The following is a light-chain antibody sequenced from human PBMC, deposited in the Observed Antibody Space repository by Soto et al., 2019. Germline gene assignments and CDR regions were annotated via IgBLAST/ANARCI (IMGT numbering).Light chain of an antibody. CDR1: QSVSSN. J-gene: IGKJ4*01. CDR3: QQYNNWPLLLT. CDR2: GVS. Sequence: EIVMTQSPATLSVSPGERATLSCRASQSVSSNLAWYQQKPGQAPRLLIYGVSTRATGIPARFSGSGSGTEFTLTISSLQSEDFAVYYCQQYNNWPLLLTFGGGTKVEIK. V-gene: IGKV3-15*01.